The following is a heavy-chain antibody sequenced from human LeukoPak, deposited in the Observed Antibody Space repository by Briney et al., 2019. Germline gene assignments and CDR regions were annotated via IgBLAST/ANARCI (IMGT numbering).Heavy chain of an antibody. V-gene: IGHV3-15*01. CDR2: IKKQTDGGTT. CDR1: GFTYSTYA. J-gene: IGHJ4*02. Sequence: TGGSLRLSCAASGFTYSTYAMAWVRRAPGKGLEWVGRIKKQTDGGTTDYAAPVKGRFTISRDDSENTLYLQMNSLETEDTAVYYCARGPRPFDYWGQGTLVTVSS. CDR3: ARGPRPFDY.